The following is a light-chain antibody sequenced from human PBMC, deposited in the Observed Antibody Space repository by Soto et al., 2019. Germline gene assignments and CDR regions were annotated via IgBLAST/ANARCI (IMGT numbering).Light chain of an antibody. J-gene: IGKJ1*01. CDR2: GAS. V-gene: IGKV3-15*01. CDR3: QQYNNWPPT. CDR1: QSVNNN. Sequence: EIVLTQSPATLSVSPGERATLFCRASQSVNNNLAWYQRKPGQAPRLLFSGASTRAIGVPARFSGSGSGTEFTLTISSLQSEDFAVYYCQQYNNWPPTFGQGTKVEIK.